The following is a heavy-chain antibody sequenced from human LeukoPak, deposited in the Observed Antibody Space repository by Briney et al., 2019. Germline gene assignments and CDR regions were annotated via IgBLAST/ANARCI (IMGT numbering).Heavy chain of an antibody. V-gene: IGHV1-69*06. Sequence: SVKVSCKASGGSFINYTISWLRQTPGQGLEWMGGIIPIFGTANYAQNFQGRVTITADKFTSTAYMELSSLRSEDTAVYYCARLSCSGGTCYSSRGNFDYWGQGTLVTVSS. CDR1: GGSFINYT. CDR2: IIPIFGTA. J-gene: IGHJ4*02. CDR3: ARLSCSGGTCYSSRGNFDY. D-gene: IGHD2-15*01.